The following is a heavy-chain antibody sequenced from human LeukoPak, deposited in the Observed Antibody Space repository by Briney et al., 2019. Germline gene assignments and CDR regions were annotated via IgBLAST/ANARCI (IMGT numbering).Heavy chain of an antibody. CDR3: ARDAPIPYYYGSGSSYGMDV. D-gene: IGHD3-10*01. CDR1: GFTFSSYG. Sequence: GGSLRLSCAASGFTFSSYGMYWVRQAPGKGLEWVAVIWYDGSDKYYADSVKGRFTISRDNSKNTLYLQMNSLRAEDTAVYYCARDAPIPYYYGSGSSYGMDVWGQGTTVTVSS. J-gene: IGHJ6*02. CDR2: IWYDGSDK. V-gene: IGHV3-33*07.